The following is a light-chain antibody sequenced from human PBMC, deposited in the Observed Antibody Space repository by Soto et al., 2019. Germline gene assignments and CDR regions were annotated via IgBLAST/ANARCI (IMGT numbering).Light chain of an antibody. CDR2: GNN. J-gene: IGLJ3*02. CDR1: SSNIGAFYD. V-gene: IGLV1-40*01. Sequence: SVLTQPPSVSGAPGQRVTISCTGSSSNIGAFYDVHWYQQLPGTAPRLLIYGNNNRPSGVPDRFSGSKSGTSASLAITGLQAEDEADYYCQSYDSSLSGWVFGGGTKLTVL. CDR3: QSYDSSLSGWV.